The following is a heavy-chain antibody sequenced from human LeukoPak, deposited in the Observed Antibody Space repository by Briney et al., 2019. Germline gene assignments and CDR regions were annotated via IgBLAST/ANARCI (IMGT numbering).Heavy chain of an antibody. CDR1: GFLVSINH. J-gene: IGHJ4*02. CDR3: ARLCRGGQLAGFDS. D-gene: IGHD6-6*01. V-gene: IGHV3-7*01. CDR2: MRRDGNEI. Sequence: GGSLRLSCEASGFLVSINHMSWVRQAPGKGLEWVANMRRDGNEIYYLDSVRGRFTISRDNAKNALYLQMNSLRAEDTAVYYCARLCRGGQLAGFDSWGQGTLVTVSS.